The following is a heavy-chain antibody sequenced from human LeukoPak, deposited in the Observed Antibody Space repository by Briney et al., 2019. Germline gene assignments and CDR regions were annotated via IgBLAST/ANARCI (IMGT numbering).Heavy chain of an antibody. CDR2: INPGGDNT. Sequence: GASVKVSCKASGYTFTNYYIHWVRQAPGQGLEGMGLINPGGDNTDYAQNFQGRVTMTRDTSTSTVYMDLSRLRSDDTAVYYCARDAIAAAGTHLPYYYYYMDVWGKGTTVTISS. CDR1: GYTFTNYY. D-gene: IGHD6-13*01. V-gene: IGHV1-46*01. J-gene: IGHJ6*03. CDR3: ARDAIAAAGTHLPYYYYYMDV.